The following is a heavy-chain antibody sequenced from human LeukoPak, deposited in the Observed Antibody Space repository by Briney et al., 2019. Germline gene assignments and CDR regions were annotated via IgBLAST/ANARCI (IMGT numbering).Heavy chain of an antibody. D-gene: IGHD5-24*01. J-gene: IGHJ4*02. CDR2: ISSSGSTI. CDR3: ASDSRDGSLNFDY. CDR1: GFTFSRYE. Sequence: GGSLRLSCAASGFTFSRYEMNWVRQAPGKGLEWVSYISSSGSTIYYADSVKGRFTISRDNAKNSLYLQMNSLRAEDTAVYYCASDSRDGSLNFDYWGQGTLVTVSS. V-gene: IGHV3-48*03.